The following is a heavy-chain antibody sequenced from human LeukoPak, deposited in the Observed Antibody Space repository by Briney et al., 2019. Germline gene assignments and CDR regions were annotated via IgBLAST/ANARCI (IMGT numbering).Heavy chain of an antibody. D-gene: IGHD3-16*01. Sequence: ASVKVSCKASGGTFSSYAISWVRQAPGQGLEWMGGIIPIFGTANYAQKFQGRVTITADESTSTAYMELSSLRSEDTAVYYCARALRRITFGGANFYYWGQGTLVTVSS. J-gene: IGHJ4*02. CDR2: IIPIFGTA. CDR1: GGTFSSYA. V-gene: IGHV1-69*13. CDR3: ARALRRITFGGANFYY.